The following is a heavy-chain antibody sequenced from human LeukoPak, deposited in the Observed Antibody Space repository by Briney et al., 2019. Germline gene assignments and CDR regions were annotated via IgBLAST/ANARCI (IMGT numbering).Heavy chain of an antibody. J-gene: IGHJ4*02. D-gene: IGHD1-1*01. Sequence: GGPLRLSCTASGFTFGDYAVSWIRQAPGKGLEWVGFIRSKAYGETADYAASVKGRFTISRDDSKAIAYLQMNSLKTEDTAVYHCTRDRGAYNLYDYWGQGTLVTVSS. CDR2: IRSKAYGETA. CDR3: TRDRGAYNLYDY. V-gene: IGHV3-49*03. CDR1: GFTFGDYA.